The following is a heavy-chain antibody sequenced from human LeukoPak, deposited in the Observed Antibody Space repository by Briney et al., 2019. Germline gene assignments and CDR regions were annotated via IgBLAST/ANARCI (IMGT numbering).Heavy chain of an antibody. J-gene: IGHJ6*02. CDR1: GFTFSSYA. Sequence: GGSLRLSCAASGFTFSSYAMSWVRQAPGKGLEWVSAISGSGGSTYYADSVKGRFTISRDNSKNTLYLQMNSLRAEDTAVYYCAWTYYYDSSGYSSGMDVWGQGTTVTVSS. CDR3: AWTYYYDSSGYSSGMDV. D-gene: IGHD3-22*01. V-gene: IGHV3-23*01. CDR2: ISGSGGST.